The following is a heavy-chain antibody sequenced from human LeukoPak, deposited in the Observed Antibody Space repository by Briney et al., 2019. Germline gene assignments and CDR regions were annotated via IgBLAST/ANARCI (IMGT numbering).Heavy chain of an antibody. D-gene: IGHD3-16*01. Sequence: GGSLRLSCAASGFTFSSYWMSWVRQAPGKGLEWVSFISDDTKTIKYGDFVQGRFTISRDNAKNSMYLQMNSLRVEDTAVYYCARRFRDWGQGILVTVS. V-gene: IGHV3-48*04. CDR1: GFTFSSYW. CDR2: ISDDTKTI. J-gene: IGHJ4*02. CDR3: ARRFRD.